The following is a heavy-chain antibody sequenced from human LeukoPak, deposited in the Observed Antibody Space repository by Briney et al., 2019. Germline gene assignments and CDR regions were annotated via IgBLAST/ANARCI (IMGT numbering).Heavy chain of an antibody. V-gene: IGHV3-23*01. CDR2: ISGSGAGT. CDR3: AKMVREFYTISYYFDY. CDR1: GFTFSSYA. D-gene: IGHD2-8*01. Sequence: AGGSLRLPCAVSGFTFSSYAMNWVRQAPGKGLEWVSGISGSGAGTYYADSVKGRFTISRDNSKNTLYLQMNSLRAKDTAVYYCAKMVREFYTISYYFDYWGQGTLVTVSS. J-gene: IGHJ4*02.